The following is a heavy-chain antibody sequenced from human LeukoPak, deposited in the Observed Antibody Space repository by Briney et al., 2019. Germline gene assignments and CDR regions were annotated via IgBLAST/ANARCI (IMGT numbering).Heavy chain of an antibody. CDR1: GGTFSDNA. CDR3: ARVVGLTGYSSSWYSGYYYYMDV. J-gene: IGHJ6*03. CDR2: IIPIFGTA. D-gene: IGHD6-13*01. V-gene: IGHV1-69*06. Sequence: SVKVSCKASGGTFSDNAVSWVRQAPGQGLEWMGGIIPIFGTANYAQKFQGRVTITADKSTSTAYMELSSLRSEDTAVYYCARVVGLTGYSSSWYSGYYYYMDVWGKGTTVTVSS.